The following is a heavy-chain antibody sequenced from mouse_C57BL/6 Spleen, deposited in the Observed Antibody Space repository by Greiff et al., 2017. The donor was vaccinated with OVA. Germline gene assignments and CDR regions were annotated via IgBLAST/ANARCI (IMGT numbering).Heavy chain of an antibody. V-gene: IGHV1-50*01. J-gene: IGHJ3*01. Sequence: QVQLKQSGAELVKPGASVKLSCKASGYTFTSYWMQWVKQRPGQGLEWIGEIDPSDSYTNYNQKFKGKATLTVDTSSSTAYMQLSSLTSEDSAVYYCARPSDGAWFAYWGQGTLVTVSA. CDR3: ARPSDGAWFAY. CDR2: IDPSDSYT. CDR1: GYTFTSYW.